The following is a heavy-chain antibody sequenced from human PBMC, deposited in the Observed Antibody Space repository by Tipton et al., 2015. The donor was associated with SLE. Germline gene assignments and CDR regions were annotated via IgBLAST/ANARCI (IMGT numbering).Heavy chain of an antibody. CDR3: ARGYVWAAAGYYYYYGMDV. Sequence: TLSLTCAVYGGSFSGYYWSWIRQPPGKGLEWIGEINHSGSTNYNPSLKSRVTISVDTSKNQFSLKLSSVTAADTAVYYCARGYVWAAAGYYYYYGMDVWGQGTTVTVSS. D-gene: IGHD6-13*01. J-gene: IGHJ6*02. CDR2: INHSGST. V-gene: IGHV4-34*01. CDR1: GGSFSGYY.